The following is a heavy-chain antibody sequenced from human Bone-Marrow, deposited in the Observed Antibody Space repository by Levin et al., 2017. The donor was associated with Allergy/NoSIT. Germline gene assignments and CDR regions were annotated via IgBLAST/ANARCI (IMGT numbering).Heavy chain of an antibody. V-gene: IGHV3-74*01. J-gene: IGHJ5*02. CDR3: ARGSIWGLFDP. CDR1: GFTFSSYW. CDR2: INSDGSST. Sequence: GGSLRLSCAASGFTFSSYWMHWVRQAPGKGLVWVSRINSDGSSTSYADSVKGRFTISRDNAKNTLYLQMNSLRAEDTAVYYCARGSIWGLFDPWGQGTLVTVSS. D-gene: IGHD3-16*01.